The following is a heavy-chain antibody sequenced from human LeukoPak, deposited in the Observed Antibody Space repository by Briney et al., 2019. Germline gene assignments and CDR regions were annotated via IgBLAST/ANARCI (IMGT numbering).Heavy chain of an antibody. Sequence: GGSLRLSCPAYGFTFSNYAMNWVRQAPGKGLEWVSGISGGGGSTHYADSVNGRFTISRDNSKNTLYLQMNSLRAEDTAVYYCAKDLVVVPTGPDYWGQGTLVTVSS. CDR1: GFTFSNYA. J-gene: IGHJ4*02. CDR3: AKDLVVVPTGPDY. CDR2: ISGGGGST. D-gene: IGHD2-2*01. V-gene: IGHV3-23*01.